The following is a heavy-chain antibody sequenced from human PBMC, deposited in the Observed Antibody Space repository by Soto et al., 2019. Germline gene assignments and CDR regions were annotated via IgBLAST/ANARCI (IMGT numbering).Heavy chain of an antibody. CDR2: IYYSGST. J-gene: IGHJ4*02. D-gene: IGHD3-9*01. V-gene: IGHV4-39*01. Sequence: ASETLSLTCTVSGGSISSSSYYWGWVRQPPGKGLEWIGSIYYSGSTYYNLSLKSRVTISVDTSKNQFSLKLSSVSAADTAVYFCARRPYYYDSPGPPRWGQGMLVTVSS. CDR3: ARRPYYYDSPGPPR. CDR1: GGSISSSSYY.